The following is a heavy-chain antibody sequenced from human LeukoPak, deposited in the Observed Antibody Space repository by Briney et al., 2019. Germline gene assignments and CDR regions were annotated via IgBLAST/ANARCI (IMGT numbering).Heavy chain of an antibody. CDR2: ISSSGSTI. Sequence: RGSLRLSCAASGFPFNDYYMTWLRQAPGKGLEWVSHISSSGSTIYYADSVKGRFIISRDNAKNSLYLQMNSLTAEDTAVYCCAVYGVVVPAARDAFDIWGQGTMVTVSS. V-gene: IGHV3-11*04. D-gene: IGHD2-2*01. J-gene: IGHJ3*02. CDR1: GFPFNDYY. CDR3: AVYGVVVPAARDAFDI.